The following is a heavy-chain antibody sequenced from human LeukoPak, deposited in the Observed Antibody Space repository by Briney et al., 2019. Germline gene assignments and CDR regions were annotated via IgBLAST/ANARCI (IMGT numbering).Heavy chain of an antibody. V-gene: IGHV3-30-3*01. D-gene: IGHD3-9*01. J-gene: IGHJ4*02. Sequence: GGSLRLSCAASGFTFSSYAMHWVRQAPGKGLGWVAVISYDGSNKYYADSVKGRFTISRDNSKNTLYLQMNSLRAEDTAVYYCAREYYDILTGLDYWGQGTLVTVSS. CDR2: ISYDGSNK. CDR3: AREYYDILTGLDY. CDR1: GFTFSSYA.